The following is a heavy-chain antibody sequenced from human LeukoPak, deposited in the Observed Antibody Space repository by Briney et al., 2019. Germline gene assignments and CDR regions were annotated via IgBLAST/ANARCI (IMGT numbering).Heavy chain of an antibody. J-gene: IGHJ4*02. CDR1: GFSVSSNF. Sequence: GGSLRLYCGASGFSVSSNFMGWVRQAPGKGLEWVSIIYSGGSTYYADSVKGRFTISRDNSKNTLYLQMNSLRAEDTAVYYCAENSAYCSGSYEIYYFDYWGQGTLVTVSS. D-gene: IGHD3-10*01. CDR2: IYSGGST. CDR3: AENSAYCSGSYEIYYFDY. V-gene: IGHV3-66*02.